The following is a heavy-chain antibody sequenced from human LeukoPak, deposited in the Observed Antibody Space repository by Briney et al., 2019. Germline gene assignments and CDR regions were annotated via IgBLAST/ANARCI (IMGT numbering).Heavy chain of an antibody. Sequence: SQTLSLTCTVSGGSISSGGYYWSWIRQHPGKGLEWIGYIYYSGSTYYNPSLKSRVTISVDTSKNQFSLKLSSVTAADTAVYYCVRGVTYYYDRSAYYPYAEYFQHWGQGSLVTVSS. CDR1: GGSISSGGYY. J-gene: IGHJ1*01. V-gene: IGHV4-31*03. CDR3: VRGVTYYYDRSAYYPYAEYFQH. CDR2: IYYSGST. D-gene: IGHD3-22*01.